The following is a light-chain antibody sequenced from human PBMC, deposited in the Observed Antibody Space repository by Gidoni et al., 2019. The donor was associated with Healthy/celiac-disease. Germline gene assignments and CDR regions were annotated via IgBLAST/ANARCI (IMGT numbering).Light chain of an antibody. V-gene: IGLV2-11*01. CDR2: DVS. J-gene: IGLJ2*01. CDR1: SSDVGGYNY. CDR3: CSYAGSYTYVV. Sequence: SIRGCPGQSVTISCTGTSSDVGGYNYVSWYQQHPGKAPKLMIYDVSKRPSGVPDRFSGSKSGNTASLTISGLQAEDEADYYCCSYAGSYTYVVFGGGTKLTVL.